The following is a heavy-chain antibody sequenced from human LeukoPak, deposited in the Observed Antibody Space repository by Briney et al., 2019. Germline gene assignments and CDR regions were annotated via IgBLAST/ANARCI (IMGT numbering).Heavy chain of an antibody. CDR2: IYSSGST. CDR1: GDSISSNY. CDR3: ARSSSWYEVFDY. D-gene: IGHD6-13*01. Sequence: PSETLSLTCTVSGDSISSNYWSWIRQPAGKGLEWIGRIYSSGSTNYNPSLRNRVAMSLDTSKNEFSLKLSSVTAADTAVYYCARSSSWYEVFDYWGQGTLVTVSS. V-gene: IGHV4-4*07. J-gene: IGHJ4*02.